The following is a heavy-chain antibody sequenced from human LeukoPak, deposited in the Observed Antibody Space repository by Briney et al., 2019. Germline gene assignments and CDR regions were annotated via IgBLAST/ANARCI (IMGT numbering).Heavy chain of an antibody. V-gene: IGHV1-69*04. J-gene: IGHJ4*02. CDR2: IIPILGIA. CDR1: GGTFSSYA. D-gene: IGHD3-10*01. Sequence: ASVKASCKASGGTFSSYAISWVRQAPGQGLEWMGRIIPILGIANYAQKFQGRVTITADKSTSTAYMELSSLRSEDTAVYYCARESDRSGINYYGSGSPDYWGQGTLVTVSS. CDR3: ARESDRSGINYYGSGSPDY.